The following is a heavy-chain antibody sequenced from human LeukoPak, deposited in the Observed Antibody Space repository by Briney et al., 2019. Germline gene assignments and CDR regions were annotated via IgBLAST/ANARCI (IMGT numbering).Heavy chain of an antibody. CDR2: ISYDGSNK. CDR3: ARDPASAGWFDP. J-gene: IGHJ5*02. V-gene: IGHV3-30*03. CDR1: GFTFSSYG. Sequence: PGRSLRLSCAASGFTFSSYGMHWVRQAPGKGLEWVAVISYDGSNKYYADSVKGRFTISRNNSKNTLYLQMNSLRAEDTAVYYCARDPASAGWFDPWGQGTLVTVSS.